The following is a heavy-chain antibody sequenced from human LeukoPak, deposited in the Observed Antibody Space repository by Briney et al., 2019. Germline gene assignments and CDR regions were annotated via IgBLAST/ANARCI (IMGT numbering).Heavy chain of an antibody. CDR2: IVVGSGST. V-gene: IGHV1-58*01. CDR3: AASPDYYDSSGYSYYFDY. CDR1: GFTFTSSA. Sequence: SVKVSFKASGFTFTSSALQWLRQPRGQRLEWIGLIVVGSGSTNNEQKFQEKGTITRDMSTSTAYMELRSLRSEVTDKYYYAASPDYYDSSGYSYYFDYWGQGTLVTVSS. J-gene: IGHJ4*02. D-gene: IGHD3-22*01.